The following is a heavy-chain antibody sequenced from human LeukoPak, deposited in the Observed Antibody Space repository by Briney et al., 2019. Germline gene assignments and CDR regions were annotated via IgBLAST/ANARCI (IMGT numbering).Heavy chain of an antibody. J-gene: IGHJ3*02. CDR1: GDSISTSNSY. CDR3: ANRPLLAEDAFDI. CDR2: IYYSGNT. V-gene: IGHV4-39*07. D-gene: IGHD1-14*01. Sequence: SETLSLTCTVSGDSISTSNSYWGWIRQPPGKGLEWIGSIYYSGNTYYNASLKSRVTISVDTSKNQFSLKLSSVTAADTAVYYCANRPLLAEDAFDIWGQGTMVTVSS.